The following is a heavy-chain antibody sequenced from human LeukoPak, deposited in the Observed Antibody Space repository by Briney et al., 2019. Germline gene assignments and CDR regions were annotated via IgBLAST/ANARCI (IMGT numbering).Heavy chain of an antibody. CDR1: GFTVSSNY. Sequence: GGSLRLSCAASGFTVSSNYMSWVRQAPGKGLEWVSAISGSGGSTYYADSVKGRFTISRDNSKNTLYLQMNSLRAEDTAVYYCAKEGYSYGFDYWGQGTLVTVSS. CDR3: AKEGYSYGFDY. CDR2: ISGSGGST. D-gene: IGHD5-18*01. J-gene: IGHJ4*02. V-gene: IGHV3-23*01.